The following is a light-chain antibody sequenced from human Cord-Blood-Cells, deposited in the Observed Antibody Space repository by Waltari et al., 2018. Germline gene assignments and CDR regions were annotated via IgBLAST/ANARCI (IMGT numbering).Light chain of an antibody. V-gene: IGKV1-5*03. Sequence: DIQMTQSPSTLSASVGHRVTITCRASQSISSWLAWYQQKPGKAPKLLIYKASSLESGVPSRFSGSGSVTEFTLTISSLQPDDFATYYCQQYNSYSPWTFGQGTKVEIK. CDR1: QSISSW. CDR3: QQYNSYSPWT. J-gene: IGKJ1*01. CDR2: KAS.